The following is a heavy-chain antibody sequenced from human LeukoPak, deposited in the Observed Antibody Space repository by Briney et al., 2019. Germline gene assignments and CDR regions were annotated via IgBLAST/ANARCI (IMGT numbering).Heavy chain of an antibody. V-gene: IGHV3-21*01. D-gene: IGHD2-21*02. CDR1: GFTFSNYA. Sequence: KPGGSLRLSCAASGFTFSNYAMSWVRQAPGKGLEWVSSISSSSSYIYYADSVKGRFTISRDNAKNSLYLQMNSLRAEDTAVYYCARDSNCGGDCYIDYWGQGTLVTVSS. CDR3: ARDSNCGGDCYIDY. CDR2: ISSSSSYI. J-gene: IGHJ4*02.